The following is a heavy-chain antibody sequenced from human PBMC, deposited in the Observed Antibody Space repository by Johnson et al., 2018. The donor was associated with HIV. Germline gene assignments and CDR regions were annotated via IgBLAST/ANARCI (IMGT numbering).Heavy chain of an antibody. J-gene: IGHJ3*02. CDR3: AKDRAEVVVVHDALDM. Sequence: QVQLVESGGGLVQPGGSLRLSCAASRFTFSDYYMSWIRQTPGKGLEWVSYISSSGGTIYYADSVKGRFTISRDNAKNSLYLQMNSLRPEDTAVYYCAKDRAEVVVVHDALDMWGQGTMVTVSS. D-gene: IGHD3-22*01. V-gene: IGHV3-11*04. CDR2: ISSSGGTI. CDR1: RFTFSDYY.